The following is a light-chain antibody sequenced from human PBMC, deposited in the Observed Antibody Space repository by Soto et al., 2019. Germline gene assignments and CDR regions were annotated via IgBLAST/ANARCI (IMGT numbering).Light chain of an antibody. CDR2: GNS. V-gene: IGLV1-40*01. Sequence: QSVLTQPPSVSGAPGQRVTISCTGSSSNIGAGYDVHWYQQLPGTAPKLLIYGNSNRPSAVPDRFSGSNSGTSASLAITGLQAEDEADYYFQAYDSSLSGSVFGGGTKLTVL. CDR1: SSNIGAGYD. CDR3: QAYDSSLSGSV. J-gene: IGLJ2*01.